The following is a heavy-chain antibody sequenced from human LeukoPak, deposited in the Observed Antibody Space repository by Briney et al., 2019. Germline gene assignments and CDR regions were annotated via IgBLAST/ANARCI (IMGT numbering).Heavy chain of an antibody. D-gene: IGHD5-24*01. CDR3: ARGGDGYTFDY. CDR1: GGSISSHY. Sequence: PSETLSLTCTVSGGSISSHYWSWIRQRAGKGLEWIGRIYSSGTTNNNPSLKSRVTMSIDTSKNQFSLKLSSVTAADTAVYFCARGGDGYTFDYWGQGTLVTVSS. CDR2: IYSSGTT. J-gene: IGHJ4*02. V-gene: IGHV4-4*07.